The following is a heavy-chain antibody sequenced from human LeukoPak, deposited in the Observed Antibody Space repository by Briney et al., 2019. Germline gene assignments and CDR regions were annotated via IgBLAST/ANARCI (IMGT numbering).Heavy chain of an antibody. Sequence: ASVKVSCKASGYTFTGHYMHWVRQAPGQGLEWMGRINPNSGGTNYAQKFQGRVTMTRDTSISTAYMELSRLRSDDTAVYYCARTDSMYDSSGYEVDYWGQGTLVTVSS. CDR2: INPNSGGT. CDR3: ARTDSMYDSSGYEVDY. J-gene: IGHJ4*02. D-gene: IGHD3-22*01. V-gene: IGHV1-2*06. CDR1: GYTFTGHY.